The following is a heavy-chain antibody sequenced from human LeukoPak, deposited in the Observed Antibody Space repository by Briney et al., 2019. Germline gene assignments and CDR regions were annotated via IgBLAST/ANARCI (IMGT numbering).Heavy chain of an antibody. V-gene: IGHV1-18*04. D-gene: IGHD6-19*01. Sequence: WASVKVSCKASGYTFTSYGISWVRQAPGQGLEWMGWISAYNGNTNYAQKLQGRVTMTTDTSTSTAYMELRSLRSDDTAVHYCARTSVEEKWLVVFDYWGQGTLVTVSS. CDR2: ISAYNGNT. CDR3: ARTSVEEKWLVVFDY. CDR1: GYTFTSYG. J-gene: IGHJ4*02.